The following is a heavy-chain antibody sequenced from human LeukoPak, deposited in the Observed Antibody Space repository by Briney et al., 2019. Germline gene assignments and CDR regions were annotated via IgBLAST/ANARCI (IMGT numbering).Heavy chain of an antibody. J-gene: IGHJ4*02. CDR2: IYYSGST. Sequence: SETLSLTCTVSGGSISSYYWSWIRQHPGKGLEWIGYIYYSGSTYYNPSLKSRVTISVDTSKNQFSLKLSSVTAADTAVYYCASGGRIQLWEYYFDYWGQGTLVTVSS. CDR1: GGSISSYY. D-gene: IGHD5-18*01. CDR3: ASGGRIQLWEYYFDY. V-gene: IGHV4-59*06.